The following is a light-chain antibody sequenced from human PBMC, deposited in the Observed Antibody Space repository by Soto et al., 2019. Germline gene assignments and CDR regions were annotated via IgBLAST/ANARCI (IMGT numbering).Light chain of an antibody. V-gene: IGKV1-6*01. J-gene: IGKJ1*01. CDR3: LQDYNYPRT. CDR1: QDIRNE. CDR2: GAS. Sequence: AIQMTQSPSSLSAFVGDRVTITCRASQDIRNELGWYQQKPGNAPNLLIFGASNLQSGVPSRFSGSGSGTDFTLTISSLQPEDFATYYCLQDYNYPRTFGLGTKVEIK.